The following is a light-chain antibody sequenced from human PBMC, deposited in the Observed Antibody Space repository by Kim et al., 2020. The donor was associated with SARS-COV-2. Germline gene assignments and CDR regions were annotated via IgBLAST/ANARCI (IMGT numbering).Light chain of an antibody. CDR3: HSRDSSGYHVV. V-gene: IGLV3-19*01. CDR1: SLRSYY. J-gene: IGLJ2*01. Sequence: ALGQTVRIKCQGDSLRSYYASWYQQKPGQAPVLVIYGKNNRPSGIPDRFSGSSSGNTASLTITGAQAEDEADYYCHSRDSSGYHVVFGGGTQLTVL. CDR2: GKN.